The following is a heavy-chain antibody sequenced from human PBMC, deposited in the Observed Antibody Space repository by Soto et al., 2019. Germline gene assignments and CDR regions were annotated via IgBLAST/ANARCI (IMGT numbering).Heavy chain of an antibody. J-gene: IGHJ6*02. CDR3: ARHNPMNSANWGSGRGYYYYYGMDV. V-gene: IGHV5-51*01. Sequence: GESLKISCKGSGYSFTSYWIGWVRQMPGKGLEWMGIIYPGDSDTRYSPSFQGQVTISADKSISTAYLQWVSLKASDTAMYYCARHNPMNSANWGSGRGYYYYYGMDVWGQGTTVTVSS. CDR2: IYPGDSDT. D-gene: IGHD7-27*01. CDR1: GYSFTSYW.